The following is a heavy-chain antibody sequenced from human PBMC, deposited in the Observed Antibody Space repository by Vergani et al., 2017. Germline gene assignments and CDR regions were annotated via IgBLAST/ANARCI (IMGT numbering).Heavy chain of an antibody. CDR3: VRTEYCTGIACNTRFDS. J-gene: IGHJ5*01. D-gene: IGHD2-8*02. Sequence: EVQLVESGGGSVQSGGSLRLSCVASGFSFNTYWMHWVRQVPGKGLMWVARIDEYGNRATYGDFETGRFTISRDNAKNTVFLQMNNLRADDAGVYYCVRTEYCTGIACNTRFDSWGQRALVTVSS. CDR2: IDEYGNRA. CDR1: GFSFNTYW. V-gene: IGHV3-74*03.